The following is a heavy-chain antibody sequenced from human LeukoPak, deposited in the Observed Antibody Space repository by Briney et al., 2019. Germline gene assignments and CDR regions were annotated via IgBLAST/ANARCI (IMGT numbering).Heavy chain of an antibody. CDR1: GFTFSSYS. Sequence: GGSLRLSCAASGFTFSSYSMNWVRQAPGKGLEWVSSISSSSSYIYYADSVKGRFTISRDNAKNSLYQQMNSLRAEDTAVYYCARDDSSSFFYYYMDVWGKGTTVTVSS. CDR3: ARDDSSSFFYYYMDV. CDR2: ISSSSSYI. V-gene: IGHV3-21*01. D-gene: IGHD6-13*01. J-gene: IGHJ6*03.